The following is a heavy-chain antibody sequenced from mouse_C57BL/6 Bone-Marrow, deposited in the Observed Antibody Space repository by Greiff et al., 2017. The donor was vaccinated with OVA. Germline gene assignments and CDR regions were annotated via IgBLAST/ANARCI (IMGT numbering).Heavy chain of an antibody. Sequence: QVQLQQPGAELVMPGASVKLSCKASGYTFTSYWMHWVKQRPGQGLEWIGEIDPSDSYTNYNQKFKGKSTLTVDKSSSTAYMQLSSLTSEDSAVYYCARGRVYYEYERGGDYGGQGTTLTVSS. D-gene: IGHD2-4*01. CDR1: GYTFTSYW. CDR2: IDPSDSYT. CDR3: ARGRVYYEYERGGDY. J-gene: IGHJ2*01. V-gene: IGHV1-69*01.